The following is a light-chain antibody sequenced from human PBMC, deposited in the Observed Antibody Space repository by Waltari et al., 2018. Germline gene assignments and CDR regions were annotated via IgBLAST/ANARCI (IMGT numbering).Light chain of an antibody. CDR2: HAS. J-gene: IGKJ1*01. Sequence: EIVLTQSPGSLSLSPGARATLSCRANQSVSKYLTWYQQKPGQAPRLLIYHASSRATGIPDRFSGSGFGTDFSLTISRLEPEDFAVYYCQKYESLPATFGQGTKVEIK. V-gene: IGKV3-20*01. CDR1: QSVSKY. CDR3: QKYESLPAT.